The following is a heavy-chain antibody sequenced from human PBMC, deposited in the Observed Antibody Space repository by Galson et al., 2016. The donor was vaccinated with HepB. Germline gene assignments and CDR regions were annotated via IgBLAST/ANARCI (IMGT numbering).Heavy chain of an antibody. D-gene: IGHD3/OR15-3a*01. CDR2: ISWNSGAI. CDR1: GFTLDNYA. V-gene: IGHV3-9*01. CDR3: AKDIGRGTSYYFYGMDG. J-gene: IGHJ6*02. Sequence: SLRLSCAASGFTLDNYAMHWVRQAPGKGLEWVSGISWNSGAIGYADSVKGRFTVSRDNAKNSLYLQMNSLRAEDTALYYCAKDIGRGTSYYFYGMDGWGEATSLTV.